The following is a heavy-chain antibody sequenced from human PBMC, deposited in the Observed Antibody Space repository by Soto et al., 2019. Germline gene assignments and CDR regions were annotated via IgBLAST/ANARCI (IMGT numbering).Heavy chain of an antibody. CDR2: IYPGDSDT. J-gene: IGHJ6*02. CDR3: ARLTLTMVRGVIITPYGMDV. V-gene: IGHV5-51*01. Sequence: PGESXKISCKGSGYSFTSYWIGWVRQMPGKGLEWMGIIYPGDSDTRYSPSFQGQVTISADKSISTAYLQWSSLKASDTAMYYCARLTLTMVRGVIITPYGMDVWGQGTTVTVSS. D-gene: IGHD3-10*01. CDR1: GYSFTSYW.